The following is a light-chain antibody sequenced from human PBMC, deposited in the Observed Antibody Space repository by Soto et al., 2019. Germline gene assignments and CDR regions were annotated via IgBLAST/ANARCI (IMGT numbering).Light chain of an antibody. CDR1: QSISSL. Sequence: DIPMTQSPSTLSASVGDRVTITCRASQSISSLLAWYQQKPGKPPKLLMYMASTLEGGVPSRFSGSGSGTEFPLTISSLQPDDFATYYCQQYDTYWTFGQGTKVEI. J-gene: IGKJ1*01. CDR3: QQYDTYWT. V-gene: IGKV1-5*03. CDR2: MAS.